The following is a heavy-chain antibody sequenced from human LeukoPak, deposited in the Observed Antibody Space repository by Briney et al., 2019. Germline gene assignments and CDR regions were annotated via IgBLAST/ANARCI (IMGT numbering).Heavy chain of an antibody. CDR1: GFTFSSYS. V-gene: IGHV3-21*01. J-gene: IGHJ4*02. CDR2: ISSSSSYI. CDR3: ARDRAAAGSNFDY. Sequence: PGGSLRLSCAASGFTFSSYSMSWVRQAPGKGLEWVSSISSSSSYIYYADSVKGRFTISRDNAKNSLYLQMNSLRAEDTAVYYCARDRAAAGSNFDYWGQGTLVTVSS. D-gene: IGHD6-13*01.